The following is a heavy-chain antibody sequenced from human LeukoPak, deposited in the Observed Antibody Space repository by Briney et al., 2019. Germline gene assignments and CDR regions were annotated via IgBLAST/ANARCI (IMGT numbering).Heavy chain of an antibody. CDR1: GFTVSSNY. Sequence: GGSLRLSCAASGFTVSSNYMSWVRQAPGKGLEWVSVIYSGGSTYYADSVKGRFTISRDNSKNTLYLQMNSLRAEDTAVYYCARASIGYYQVWGSDYWGQGTPVTVSS. V-gene: IGHV3-53*01. CDR2: IYSGGST. D-gene: IGHD3-22*01. J-gene: IGHJ4*02. CDR3: ARASIGYYQVWGSDY.